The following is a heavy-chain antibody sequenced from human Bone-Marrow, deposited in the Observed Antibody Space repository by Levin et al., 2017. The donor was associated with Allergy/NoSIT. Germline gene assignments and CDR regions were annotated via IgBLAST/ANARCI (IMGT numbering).Heavy chain of an antibody. J-gene: IGHJ3*02. CDR1: GGSISSGGYY. V-gene: IGHV4-31*03. D-gene: IGHD1-14*01. Sequence: PSETLSLTCTVSGGSISSGGYYWSWIRQHPGKGLEWIGYIYYSGSTYYNPSLKSRVTISVDTSKNQFSLKLSSVTAADTAVYYCARDREMGTKVAAFDIWGQGTMVTVSS. CDR2: IYYSGST. CDR3: ARDREMGTKVAAFDI.